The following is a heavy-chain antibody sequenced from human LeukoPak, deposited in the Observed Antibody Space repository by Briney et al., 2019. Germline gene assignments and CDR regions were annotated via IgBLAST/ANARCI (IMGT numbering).Heavy chain of an antibody. V-gene: IGHV3-49*04. CDR1: GFIFGRYN. J-gene: IGHJ4*02. D-gene: IGHD1-26*01. Sequence: QSGGSLRLSCTTSGFIFGRYNMSWVRQAPGKGLEWISFIGIKTYGETTEYAASVRGRFTLSRDDSKGIAYLQMNSLRTEDTAVYFCTRPLIVGSLPDYWGRGTLVTVSS. CDR2: IGIKTYGETT. CDR3: TRPLIVGSLPDY.